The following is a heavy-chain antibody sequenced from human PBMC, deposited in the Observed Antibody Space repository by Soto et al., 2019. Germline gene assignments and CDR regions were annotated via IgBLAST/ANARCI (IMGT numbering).Heavy chain of an antibody. CDR2: ISHSGNT. Sequence: SETLSLTCTVSGGSIRSDYWNWVRQTPGKGLEWIGYISHSGNTNHNPSLKSRVTISVDTSKNQFSLKMTSLTSADTAVYYCATGRGGPFNWFDLWGRGTLVTVSS. CDR1: GGSIRSDY. CDR3: ATGRGGPFNWFDL. V-gene: IGHV4-59*01. J-gene: IGHJ5*02.